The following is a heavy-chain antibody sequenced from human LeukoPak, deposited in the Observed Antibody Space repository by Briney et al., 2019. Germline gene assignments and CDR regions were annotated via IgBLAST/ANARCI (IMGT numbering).Heavy chain of an antibody. CDR1: GFTFSSYA. J-gene: IGHJ6*03. CDR2: IIDNGYIT. V-gene: IGHV3-23*01. CDR3: AKLGGQEVHNYYVAV. Sequence: GGSLRLSCAASGFTFSSYAMSWVRQAPGKGLEWVSGIIDNGYITYYANSVRGRFTISRDNSKNTLFLQMNSPRAEDTAVYYCAKLGGQEVHNYYVAVWGKGTTVAVSS. D-gene: IGHD3-16*01.